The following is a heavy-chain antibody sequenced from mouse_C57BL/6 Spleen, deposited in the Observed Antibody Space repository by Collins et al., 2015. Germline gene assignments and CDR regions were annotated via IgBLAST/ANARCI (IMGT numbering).Heavy chain of an antibody. J-gene: IGHJ3*01. D-gene: IGHD2-5*01. CDR1: GFTFSDYG. V-gene: IGHV5-17*01. Sequence: EVQLVESGGGLVKPGGSLKLSCAASGFTFSDYGMHWVRQALEKGLEWVAYISSGSSTIYYADTVKGRFTISRDNAKNTLFLQMTSLGSEDTAMYYCAREGYSNYPAWFAYWGQGTLVTVSA. CDR3: AREGYSNYPAWFAY. CDR2: ISSGSSTI.